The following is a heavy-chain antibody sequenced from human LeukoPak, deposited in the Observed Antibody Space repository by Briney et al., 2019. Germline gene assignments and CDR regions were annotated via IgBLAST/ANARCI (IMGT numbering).Heavy chain of an antibody. V-gene: IGHV3-30*18. CDR3: AKDRRGLGEYFDY. D-gene: IGHD2/OR15-2a*01. CDR2: ISYDGSNK. Sequence: QAGGSLRLSCAASGFTVSSNYMSWVRQAPGKGLEWVAVISYDGSNKYYADSVKGRFTISRDNSKNTLYLQMNSLRAEDTAVYYCAKDRRGLGEYFDYWGQGTLVTVSS. J-gene: IGHJ4*02. CDR1: GFTVSSNY.